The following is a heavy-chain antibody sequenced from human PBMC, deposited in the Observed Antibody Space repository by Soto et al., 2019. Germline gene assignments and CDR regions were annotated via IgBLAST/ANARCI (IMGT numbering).Heavy chain of an antibody. J-gene: IGHJ6*02. CDR2: IYPGDSDT. D-gene: IGHD2-2*02. V-gene: IGHV5-51*01. CDR1: GYSFTSYW. Sequence: PGESLKISCKGSGYSFTSYWIGWVRQMPGKGLEWMGIIYPGDSDTRYSPSFQGQVTISANKSISTAYLQWSSLKASDTAMYYCARPHTGYYYGMDVWGQGTTVTVSS. CDR3: ARPHTGYYYGMDV.